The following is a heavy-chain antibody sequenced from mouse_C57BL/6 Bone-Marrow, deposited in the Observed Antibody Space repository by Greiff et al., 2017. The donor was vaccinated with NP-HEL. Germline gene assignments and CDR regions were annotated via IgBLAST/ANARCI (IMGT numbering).Heavy chain of an antibody. CDR2: IDPSDSYT. V-gene: IGHV1-59*01. CDR1: GYTFTSYW. D-gene: IGHD1-1*01. J-gene: IGHJ1*03. Sequence: QVQLQQPGAELVRPGPSVKLSCKASGYTFTSYWMHWVKQRPGQGLEWIGVIDPSDSYTNYNQKFKGKATLTVDTSSSTAYMQLSSLTSEDSAVYYCARSGLRYPWYFDVWGTGTTVTVSS. CDR3: ARSGLRYPWYFDV.